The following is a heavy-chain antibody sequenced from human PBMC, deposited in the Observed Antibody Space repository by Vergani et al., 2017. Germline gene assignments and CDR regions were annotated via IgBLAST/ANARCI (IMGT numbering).Heavy chain of an antibody. CDR3: ARGPSVVQGHYIYYYSYFMDV. D-gene: IGHD2-15*01. CDR1: GVSVSSTAFY. J-gene: IGHJ6*03. V-gene: IGHV4-61*02. Sequence: QVQLQESGPGLVKPSQTLSLTCGVSGVSVSSTAFYWNWIRQPAGKGLEWIGRIYGSGNINYNPSLESRVTISRDTSKNQFSLQLTSVTAADTAVYYCARGPSVVQGHYIYYYSYFMDVWGKGTTVTVSS. CDR2: IYGSGNI.